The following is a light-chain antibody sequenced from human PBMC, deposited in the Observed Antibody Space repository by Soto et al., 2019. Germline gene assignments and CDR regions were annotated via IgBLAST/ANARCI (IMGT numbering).Light chain of an antibody. Sequence: QAVVTQPASVSGSPGQSITISCTGTSSDIGYYNYVSWYQHHPGKAPKLMIYVVSNRPSGVSNRFSGSKSGNTASLTISGLQAEDEADYYCSSYTSSSTYVFGPGTKLTVL. CDR1: SSDIGYYNY. CDR2: VVS. CDR3: SSYTSSSTYV. J-gene: IGLJ1*01. V-gene: IGLV2-14*03.